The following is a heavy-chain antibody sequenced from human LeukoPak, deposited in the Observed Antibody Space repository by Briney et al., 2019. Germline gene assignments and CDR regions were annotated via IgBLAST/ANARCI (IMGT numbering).Heavy chain of an antibody. CDR2: INHSGST. D-gene: IGHD3-22*01. CDR3: ATKDSSSYHHRALDI. V-gene: IGHV4-34*01. J-gene: IGHJ3*02. Sequence: SETLSLTCAVYGGSFSAYYWSWIRQPPGKELEWIGEINHSGSTNYNPSLNSRVTISVDLSKNQFSLKLNSVTAADTAGYYCATKDSSSYHHRALDIWGPRTMVTVSS. CDR1: GGSFSAYY.